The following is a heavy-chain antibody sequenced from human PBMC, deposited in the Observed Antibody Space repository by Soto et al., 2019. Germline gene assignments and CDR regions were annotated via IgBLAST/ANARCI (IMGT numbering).Heavy chain of an antibody. J-gene: IGHJ4*02. CDR1: GGSISSYY. CDR2: IYYSGST. V-gene: IGHV4-59*08. CDR3: ASSFRGGRIVVVTATLGH. Sequence: SETLSLTCTVSGGSISSYYWSWSRQPPGKGLEWIGYIYYSGSTNYNPSLKSRLTISVDTSKNQFSLKLSSVTAADTAVYYCASSFRGGRIVVVTATLGHWGQGTLVTVS. D-gene: IGHD2-21*02.